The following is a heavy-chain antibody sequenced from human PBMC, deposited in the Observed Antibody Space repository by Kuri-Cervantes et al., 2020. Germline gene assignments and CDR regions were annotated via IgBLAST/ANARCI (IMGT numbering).Heavy chain of an antibody. CDR2: ISGSGGST. CDR3: AKADGYCSGGSCYPFDP. D-gene: IGHD2-15*01. J-gene: IGHJ5*02. CDR1: GFTFSSYA. Sequence: GGSLRLSCAASGFTFSSYAMSWVRQAPGKGLEWVSVISGSGGSTYYADSVKGQFTISRDTSKNTLYLQMNSLRAEDTAVYYCAKADGYCSGGSCYPFDPWGQGTLVTVSS. V-gene: IGHV3-23*01.